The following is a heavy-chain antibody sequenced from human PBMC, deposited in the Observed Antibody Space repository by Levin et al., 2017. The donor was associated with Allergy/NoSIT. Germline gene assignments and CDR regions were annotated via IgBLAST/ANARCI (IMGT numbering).Heavy chain of an antibody. CDR2: IYHSGST. J-gene: IGHJ4*02. V-gene: IGHV4-30-2*01. Sequence: SQTLSLTCAVSGGSISSGGYSWSWIRQPPGKGLEWIGYIYHSGSTYYNPSLKSRVTISVDRSKNQFSLKLSSVTAADTAVYYCARYQLLRGCFDYWGQGTLVTVSS. CDR1: GGSISSGGYS. CDR3: ARYQLLRGCFDY. D-gene: IGHD2-2*01.